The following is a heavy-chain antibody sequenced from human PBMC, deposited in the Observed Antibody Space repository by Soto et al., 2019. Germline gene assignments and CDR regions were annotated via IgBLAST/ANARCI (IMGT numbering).Heavy chain of an antibody. CDR2: SYHTGST. CDR3: ARGRGWLAP. J-gene: IGHJ5*02. CDR1: GVSITTYY. D-gene: IGHD3-10*01. Sequence: SETLSLTCAVSGVSITTYYWSWFRQPPGKGLEWIGNSYHTGSTNYNPSLKSRVTISVDTSKSESSLHMTSVTAADAAVYFCARGRGWLAPWGQGTLVTVSS. V-gene: IGHV4-59*01.